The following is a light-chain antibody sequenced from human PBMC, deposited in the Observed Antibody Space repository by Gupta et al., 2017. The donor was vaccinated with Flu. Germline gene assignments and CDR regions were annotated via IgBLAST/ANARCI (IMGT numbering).Light chain of an antibody. CDR3: QQSYSTSLYT. CDR2: LAS. J-gene: IGKJ2*01. Sequence: IQMTQSPLSLSAYVGDRVTITCRASQRISTYLNWYQQKPGKAPKLLIYLASSLQIGVPSRFSGSGSGTDFTLTINNLQPEEFGTYYCQQSYSTSLYTFGQGTKLEIK. V-gene: IGKV1-39*01. CDR1: QRISTY.